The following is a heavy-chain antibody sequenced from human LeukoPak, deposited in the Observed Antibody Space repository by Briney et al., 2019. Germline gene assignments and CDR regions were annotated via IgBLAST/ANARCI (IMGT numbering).Heavy chain of an antibody. V-gene: IGHV1-46*03. Sequence: ASVKVSCKASGYTFTRYYVHWARQVPGQGPEWMGMINPSSGDTSYTQKFQGRVTMTRDTSTTTVYMELSSLRSEDTAVYYCVKKANWFFDYWGQGTLVTVSS. CDR3: VKKANWFFDY. D-gene: IGHD3-9*01. J-gene: IGHJ4*02. CDR2: INPSSGDT. CDR1: GYTFTRYY.